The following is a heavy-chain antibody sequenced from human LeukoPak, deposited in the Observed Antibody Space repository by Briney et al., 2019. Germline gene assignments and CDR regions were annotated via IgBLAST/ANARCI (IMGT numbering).Heavy chain of an antibody. J-gene: IGHJ5*02. D-gene: IGHD6-13*01. V-gene: IGHV3-23*01. CDR1: GFTFSNYA. CDR3: AKAPGIAAAEVWFDP. Sequence: GGSLRLSCAASGFTFSNYAMSWVRQAPGKGLEWVSVISGSGGSTYYADSVKGRFTISRDNPKNTLYLQMNSLRAEDTAVYYCAKAPGIAAAEVWFDPWGQGTLVTVSS. CDR2: ISGSGGST.